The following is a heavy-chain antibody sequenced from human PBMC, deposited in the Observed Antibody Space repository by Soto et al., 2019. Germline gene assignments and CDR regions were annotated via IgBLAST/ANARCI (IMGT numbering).Heavy chain of an antibody. CDR1: GYTFTSYY. CDR3: ARGARLGYCSGGSCRGWFDP. V-gene: IGHV1-46*03. CDR2: INPSGGST. D-gene: IGHD2-15*01. J-gene: IGHJ5*02. Sequence: VSVKVSCKASGYTFTSYYMHWVRQAPGQGLEWMGIINPSGGSTSYAQKFQGRVTMTRDTSTSTVYMELSSLRSEDTAVYYCARGARLGYCSGGSCRGWFDPWGQGTLVTVSS.